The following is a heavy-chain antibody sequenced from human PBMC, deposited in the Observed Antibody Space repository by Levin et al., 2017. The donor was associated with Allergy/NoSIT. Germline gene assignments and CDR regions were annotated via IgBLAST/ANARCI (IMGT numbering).Heavy chain of an antibody. CDR1: GGSISSSSYY. CDR3: ASLPIEQWLVQHYYYYYGMDV. J-gene: IGHJ6*02. V-gene: IGHV4-39*01. D-gene: IGHD6-19*01. CDR2: IYYSGST. Sequence: SGGSLRLSCTVSGGSISSSSYYWGWIRQPPGKGLEWIGSIYYSGSTYYNPSLKSRVTISVDTSKNQFSLKLSSVTAADTAVYYCASLPIEQWLVQHYYYYYGMDVWGQGTTVTVSS.